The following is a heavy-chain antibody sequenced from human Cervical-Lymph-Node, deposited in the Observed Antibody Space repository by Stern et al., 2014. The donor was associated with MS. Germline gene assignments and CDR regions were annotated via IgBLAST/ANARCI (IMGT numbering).Heavy chain of an antibody. CDR3: ARGRTSRNWFDP. CDR2: MIPKSGNT. V-gene: IGHV1-8*01. Sequence: VQLVQSGSEVKKPGASVKVSFTASGYTFTSYDIIWVRQATGQGLEWMGWMIPKSGNTDYTHKSQGRLTMTRDTSINTAYMELSSLRSEDTAVDFCARGRTSRNWFDPWGQGTLVTVSS. CDR1: GYTFTSYD. J-gene: IGHJ5*02. D-gene: IGHD1-1*01.